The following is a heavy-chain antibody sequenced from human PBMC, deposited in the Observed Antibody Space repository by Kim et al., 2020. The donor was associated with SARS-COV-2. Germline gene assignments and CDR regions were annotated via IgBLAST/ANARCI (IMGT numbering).Heavy chain of an antibody. D-gene: IGHD6-13*01. CDR1: GGSFSGYY. CDR3: AREGITSIAAAGTRVAVAGMRY. CDR2: INHSGST. Sequence: SETLSLTCAVYGGSFSGYYWSWIRQPPGKGLEWIGEINHSGSTNYNPSLKSRVTISVDTSKNQFSLKLSSVTAADTAVYYCAREGITSIAAAGTRVAVAGMRYWGQGTLVTVSS. J-gene: IGHJ4*02. V-gene: IGHV4-34*01.